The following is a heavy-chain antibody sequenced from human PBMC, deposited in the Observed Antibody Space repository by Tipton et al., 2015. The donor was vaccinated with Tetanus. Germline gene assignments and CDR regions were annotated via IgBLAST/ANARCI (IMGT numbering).Heavy chain of an antibody. D-gene: IGHD5-18*01. Sequence: GLVKPSQTLSLTCTVSGASVSSGDSHWTWIRQSPGKGLEWIGEINHSGSTTYSPSFKSRVTISVDTPKNQFSLKLTSLTVADTAVYYCARGGSYSYGPRGFDLWGRGTLVTVSS. CDR1: GASVSSGDSH. CDR2: INHSGST. V-gene: IGHV4-61*08. CDR3: ARGGSYSYGPRGFDL. J-gene: IGHJ2*01.